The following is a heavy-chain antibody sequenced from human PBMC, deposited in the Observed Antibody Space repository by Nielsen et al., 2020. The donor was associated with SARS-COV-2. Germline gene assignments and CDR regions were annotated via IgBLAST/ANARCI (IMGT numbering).Heavy chain of an antibody. Sequence: GESLKISCAASGFTISNYGMNWVRQAPGKGLVWVSHINSDGINYADSVKGRFTISRDNAKNTLYLQMNSLRAEDTAVYYCARGTTYFDYWGQGILVTVSS. V-gene: IGHV3-74*01. J-gene: IGHJ4*02. CDR3: ARGTTYFDY. D-gene: IGHD1-1*01. CDR1: GFTISNYG. CDR2: INSDGIN.